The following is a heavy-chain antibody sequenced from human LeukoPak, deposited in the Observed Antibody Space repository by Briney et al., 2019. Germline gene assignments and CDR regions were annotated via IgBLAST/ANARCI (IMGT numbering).Heavy chain of an antibody. CDR2: ISGSGGST. CDR1: GFTFSSYA. D-gene: IGHD3-22*01. Sequence: PGGSLRLSCAASGFTFSSYAMSGVRPAPGRGLAWVSAISGSGGSTYYADSVKGRFTIFRDNSKNTLYLQMNSLRADDTAVYYCAKRGTVTYYYDSSGHYFDYWGQGTLVTVSS. CDR3: AKRGTVTYYYDSSGHYFDY. V-gene: IGHV3-23*01. J-gene: IGHJ4*02.